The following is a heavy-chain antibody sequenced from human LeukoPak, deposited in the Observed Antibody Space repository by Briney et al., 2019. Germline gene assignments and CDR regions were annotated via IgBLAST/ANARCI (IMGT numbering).Heavy chain of an antibody. V-gene: IGHV4-61*02. CDR3: ARVTTGGDVDY. D-gene: IGHD2-8*02. Sequence: SQTLSLTCTVSGGSISSGSYYWSWIRQPAGKGLEWIGRIYTSGSTNYNPSLKSRVTISVDTSKNQSSLKLSSVTAADTAVYYCARVTTGGDVDYWGQGTLVTVSS. CDR2: IYTSGST. CDR1: GGSISSGSYY. J-gene: IGHJ4*02.